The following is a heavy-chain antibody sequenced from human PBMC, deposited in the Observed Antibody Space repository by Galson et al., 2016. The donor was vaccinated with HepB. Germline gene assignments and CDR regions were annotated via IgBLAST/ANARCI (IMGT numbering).Heavy chain of an antibody. CDR3: ARVGIFTGEYYDTSGALGY. D-gene: IGHD3-22*01. J-gene: IGHJ4*02. CDR2: INHSGRT. CDR1: GGSFSDFH. Sequence: ETLSLTCAPYGGSFSDFHWTWIRQPPGKGLEWIGEINHSGRTNYNPSLESRVTISMDTSKNQFSLKLSSMTAADTAVYYCARVGIFTGEYYDTSGALGYWGQGTLVTVSS. V-gene: IGHV4-34*01.